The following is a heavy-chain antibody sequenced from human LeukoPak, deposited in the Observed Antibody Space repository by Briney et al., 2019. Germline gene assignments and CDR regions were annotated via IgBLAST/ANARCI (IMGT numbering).Heavy chain of an antibody. CDR1: GYSISSGYY. D-gene: IGHD7-27*01. J-gene: IGHJ4*02. V-gene: IGHV4-38-2*02. CDR3: ARQRKLGIEGAYYFDY. Sequence: SETLCLTCTVSGYSISSGYYWGWIRQPPGKGLEWIGSGSTYYNPSLKSRVTISVDTSKNQFSLKLSSVTAANTAVYYCARQRKLGIEGAYYFDYWDQGTLVTVSS. CDR2: SGST.